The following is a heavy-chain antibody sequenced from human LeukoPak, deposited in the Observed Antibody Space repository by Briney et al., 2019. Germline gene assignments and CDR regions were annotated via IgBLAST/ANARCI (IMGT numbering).Heavy chain of an antibody. CDR1: GFTFSSYG. CDR2: IWYDGSNK. D-gene: IGHD1-26*01. J-gene: IGHJ4*02. Sequence: GGSLRLSCAASGFTFSSYGMHWVRQAPGKGLEWVAVIWYDGSNKYYAGSVKGRFTISRDNSKNTLYLQMNSLRAEDTAVYYCAKNPERIVGATTSDHWGQGTLVTVCS. V-gene: IGHV3-33*06. CDR3: AKNPERIVGATTSDH.